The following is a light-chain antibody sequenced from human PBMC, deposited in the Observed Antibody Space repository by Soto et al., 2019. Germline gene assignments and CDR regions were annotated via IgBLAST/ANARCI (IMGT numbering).Light chain of an antibody. Sequence: EIVMTQSPATLSVSPGERVTLSCRASQSVTRNLAWYQHTPSQSPRLLISAASSGATGLPSRFSGSESGTDFTLTISSLQSEDAAVYYCQQYHHWPVTFGGGTKVEIK. V-gene: IGKV3-15*01. J-gene: IGKJ4*01. CDR3: QQYHHWPVT. CDR2: AAS. CDR1: QSVTRN.